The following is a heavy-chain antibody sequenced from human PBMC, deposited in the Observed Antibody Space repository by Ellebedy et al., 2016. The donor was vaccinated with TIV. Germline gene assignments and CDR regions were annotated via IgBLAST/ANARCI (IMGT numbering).Heavy chain of an antibody. CDR2: IKSKTDGGTT. Sequence: GESLKISXEASGFTFTDAWMNWVRQAPGKGLEWVGRIKSKTDGGTTDYAAPVKGRFTISRDDSKNTLYLQMNSLKTEDTAVYYCTTGPTVTTGSGLPDYDYWGQGTLVTVSS. D-gene: IGHD4-17*01. V-gene: IGHV3-15*07. J-gene: IGHJ4*02. CDR3: TTGPTVTTGSGLPDYDY. CDR1: GFTFTDAW.